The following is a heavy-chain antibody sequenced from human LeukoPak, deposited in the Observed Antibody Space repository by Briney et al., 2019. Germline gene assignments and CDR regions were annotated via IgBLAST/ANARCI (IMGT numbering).Heavy chain of an antibody. CDR1: GGSISSSSYY. CDR2: IYYSGST. CDR3: ARSGSGSSYYYFDY. Sequence: SETLSLTCTVSGGSISSSSYYWGWIRQPPGKGLEWIGSIYYSGSTYYNPSLKSRATISVDTSKNQFSLKLSSVTAADTAVYYCARSGSGSSYYYFDYWGQGTLVTVSS. D-gene: IGHD3-10*01. V-gene: IGHV4-39*01. J-gene: IGHJ4*02.